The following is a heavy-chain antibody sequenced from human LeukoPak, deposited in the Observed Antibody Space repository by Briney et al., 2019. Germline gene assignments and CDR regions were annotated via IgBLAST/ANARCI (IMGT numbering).Heavy chain of an antibody. D-gene: IGHD1-26*01. CDR3: ARQPVQWELLWLDY. V-gene: IGHV4-39*01. CDR1: GGSISSSSYY. CDR2: IYYSGST. J-gene: IGHJ4*02. Sequence: PSETLSLTCTVSGGSISSSSYYWGWIRQPPGKGLEWIGSIYYSGSTYYNPSLKSRVTISVDTSKNQFSLKLSSVTAADTAVYYCARQPVQWELLWLDYWGQGTLVTVSS.